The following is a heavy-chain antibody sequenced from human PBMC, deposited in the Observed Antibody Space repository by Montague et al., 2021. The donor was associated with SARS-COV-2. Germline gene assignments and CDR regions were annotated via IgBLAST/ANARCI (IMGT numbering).Heavy chain of an antibody. CDR3: ARDIRIPMLIVIQGYGMDG. CDR1: GGSISSSSSY. J-gene: IGHJ6*02. D-gene: IGHD3-22*01. CDR2: IYYSGST. V-gene: IGHV4-39*07. Sequence: SETLSLTCTVSGGSISSSSSYWGWIRQPPGMGLEWIGSIYYSGSTYYNPSLKSRITISVDTSKNQFSLRLTSVTAADTAVYYCARDIRIPMLIVIQGYGMDGWGQGTTVTVSS.